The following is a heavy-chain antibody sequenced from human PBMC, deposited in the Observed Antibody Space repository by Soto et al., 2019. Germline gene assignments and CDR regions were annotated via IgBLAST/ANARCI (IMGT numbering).Heavy chain of an antibody. CDR1: GFTLSSYG. D-gene: IGHD6-13*01. Sequence: GGSLRLSCVVSGFTLSSYGMAWVRQAPGKGLEWVSGTSGSGHSTDYADSVKGRFTVSRDNSKNTLYLQMNSLRAEDTAVYYCAKDIYSSSWYQFDYWGQGTLVTVSS. J-gene: IGHJ4*02. V-gene: IGHV3-23*01. CDR3: AKDIYSSSWYQFDY. CDR2: TSGSGHST.